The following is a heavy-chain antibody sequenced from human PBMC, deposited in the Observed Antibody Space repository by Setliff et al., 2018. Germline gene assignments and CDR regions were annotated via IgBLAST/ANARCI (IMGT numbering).Heavy chain of an antibody. D-gene: IGHD6-6*01. CDR2: IFYSGSS. Sequence: PSETLSLTCTVSGVSIRSYYWSWIRQPPGKGLEWIGYIFYSGSSNYNPSPKSRVTISVDTSKNQFSLRLTSVTAADTAVYYCTSTPRGGINITTRAGAFDSWGQGTLVTVSS. CDR3: TSTPRGGINITTRAGAFDS. V-gene: IGHV4-59*01. CDR1: GVSIRSYY. J-gene: IGHJ4*02.